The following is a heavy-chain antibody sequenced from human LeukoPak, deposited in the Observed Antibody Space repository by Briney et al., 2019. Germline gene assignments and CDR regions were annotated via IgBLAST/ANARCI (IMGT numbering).Heavy chain of an antibody. CDR1: GASISSSSYY. D-gene: IGHD2/OR15-2a*01. V-gene: IGHV4-39*01. Sequence: SETLSLTCTVSGASISSSSYYWGWIRQPPGKGLEWIGSIYYSGSTYYNPSLKSRVTISVGTSKNQFSLKLSSVTAADTAVYYCARHFLPFDLDAFDIWGQGTMVTVSS. CDR3: ARHFLPFDLDAFDI. CDR2: IYYSGST. J-gene: IGHJ3*02.